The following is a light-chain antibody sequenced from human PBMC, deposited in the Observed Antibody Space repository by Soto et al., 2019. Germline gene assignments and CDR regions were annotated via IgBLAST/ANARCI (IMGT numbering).Light chain of an antibody. CDR2: GAS. V-gene: IGKV3-20*01. Sequence: EIVLTQSPATLSLSPGERATLSCWASQSVNNYLAWYQQKPGQAPRLLIYGASNRATGIPDRFSGSGSGTDFTLTISRLEPEDFAVYYCQQYGSSGTFGQGTKVDIK. CDR1: QSVNNY. CDR3: QQYGSSGT. J-gene: IGKJ1*01.